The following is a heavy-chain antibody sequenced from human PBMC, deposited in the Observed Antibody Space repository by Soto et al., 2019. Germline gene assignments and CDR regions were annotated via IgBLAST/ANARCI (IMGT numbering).Heavy chain of an antibody. J-gene: IGHJ4*02. CDR3: TRDMVQGVTILSY. D-gene: IGHD3-10*01. Sequence: ASVKVSCKASGYTFTDHQIYWVRQAPGQGLEWMGWINPDSGGTGYAQNFQGRVTMTRDTSISTAYMELSRLESDDTAVYYCTRDMVQGVTILSYWGQGTLVTVSS. CDR2: INPDSGGT. V-gene: IGHV1-2*02. CDR1: GYTFTDHQ.